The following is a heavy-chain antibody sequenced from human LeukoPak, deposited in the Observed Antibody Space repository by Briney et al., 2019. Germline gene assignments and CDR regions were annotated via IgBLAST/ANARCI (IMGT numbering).Heavy chain of an antibody. D-gene: IGHD6-19*01. CDR2: IIPIFGTA. J-gene: IGHJ6*02. CDR3: ASPQKVAGYYYYYGMDV. Sequence: GASVMVSCKASGGTFSSYAISWVRQAPGQGLEWMGGIIPIFGTANYAQKFLGRVTITADESTSTAYMELSSLRSEDTAVYYCASPQKVAGYYYYYGMDVWGQGTTVTVSS. CDR1: GGTFSSYA. V-gene: IGHV1-69*01.